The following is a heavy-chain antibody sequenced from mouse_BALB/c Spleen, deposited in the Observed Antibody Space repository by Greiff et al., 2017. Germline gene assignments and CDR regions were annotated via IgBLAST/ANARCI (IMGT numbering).Heavy chain of an antibody. CDR2: INPSTGYT. J-gene: IGHJ3*01. CDR3: ARWDGYYGSWFAY. Sequence: VQGVESGAELAKPGASVKMSCKASGYTFTSYWMHWVKQRPGQGLEWIGYINPSTGYTEYNQKFKDKATLTADKSSSTAYMQLSSLTSEDSAVYYCARWDGYYGSWFAYWGQGTLVTVSA. V-gene: IGHV1-7*01. CDR1: GYTFTSYW. D-gene: IGHD2-3*01.